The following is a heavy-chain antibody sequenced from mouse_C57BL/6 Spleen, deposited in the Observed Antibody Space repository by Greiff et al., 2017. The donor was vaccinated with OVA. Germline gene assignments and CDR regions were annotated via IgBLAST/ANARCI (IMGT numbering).Heavy chain of an antibody. Sequence: QVQLQQSGPELVKPGASVKISCKASGYSFTSYYIHWVKQRPGQGLEWIGWIYPGSGNTKYNEKFKGKATLTADTSSSTAYMQLSSLTSEDSAVYYCARRFYYYGSSDAMDYWGQGTSVTVSS. V-gene: IGHV1-66*01. J-gene: IGHJ4*01. CDR2: IYPGSGNT. D-gene: IGHD1-1*01. CDR3: ARRFYYYGSSDAMDY. CDR1: GYSFTSYY.